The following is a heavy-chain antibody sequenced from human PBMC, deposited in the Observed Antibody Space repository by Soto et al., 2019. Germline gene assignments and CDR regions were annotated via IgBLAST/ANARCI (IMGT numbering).Heavy chain of an antibody. CDR3: ARDIGSWTGRGAFDI. D-gene: IGHD6-13*01. Sequence: QVQLVESGGGVVQPGRSLRLSCAASGFTFSSYGMHWVRQAPGKGLEWVAVIWCDGSNKYYADSVKGRFTISRDNSKNTLYLQMSSLRAEDTAVYYCARDIGSWTGRGAFDIWGQGTMVTVSS. CDR2: IWCDGSNK. CDR1: GFTFSSYG. J-gene: IGHJ3*02. V-gene: IGHV3-33*01.